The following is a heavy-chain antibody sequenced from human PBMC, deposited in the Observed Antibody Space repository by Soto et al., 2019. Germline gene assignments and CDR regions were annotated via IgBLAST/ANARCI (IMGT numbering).Heavy chain of an antibody. Sequence: SETLSLTCTVSGGSISSGDYYWSWIRQPPGKGLEWIGYIYYSGSTYYNPSLKSRVTISVDTSKNQFSLKLSSVTAADTAVYYCARKGSAYYYVYFDYWGQGTLVTVSS. CDR2: IYYSGST. CDR1: GGSISSGDYY. J-gene: IGHJ4*02. V-gene: IGHV4-30-4*01. CDR3: ARKGSAYYYVYFDY. D-gene: IGHD3-10*02.